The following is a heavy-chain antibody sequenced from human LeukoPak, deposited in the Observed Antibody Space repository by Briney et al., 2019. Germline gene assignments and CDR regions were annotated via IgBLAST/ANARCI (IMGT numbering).Heavy chain of an antibody. J-gene: IGHJ4*02. CDR2: ISYDGSNK. V-gene: IGHV3-30*18. D-gene: IGHD3-16*02. CDR1: GFTFSSYG. Sequence: GGSLRLSCAASGFTFSSYGMHWVRQAPGKGLEWVAVISYDGSNKYYADSVKGRFTISRDNSKNTLYLQMNSLRAGDTAVYYCAKDPRDYVWGSYRFPGHWGQGTLVTVSS. CDR3: AKDPRDYVWGSYRFPGH.